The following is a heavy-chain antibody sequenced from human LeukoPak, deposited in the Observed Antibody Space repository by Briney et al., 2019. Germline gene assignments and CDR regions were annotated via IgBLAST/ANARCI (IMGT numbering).Heavy chain of an antibody. CDR2: IYTSGST. CDR1: GGSISSGSYY. CDR3: ARVTTGGYYNY. J-gene: IGHJ4*02. D-gene: IGHD3-22*01. Sequence: TLSLTCTVSGGSISSGSYYWSWIRQPAGKGLEWIGRIYTSGSTNYNPSLKSRVTISLNTSENHFSLKLSSVTAADTAVYYCARVTTGGYYNYWGQGTLVTVSS. V-gene: IGHV4-61*02.